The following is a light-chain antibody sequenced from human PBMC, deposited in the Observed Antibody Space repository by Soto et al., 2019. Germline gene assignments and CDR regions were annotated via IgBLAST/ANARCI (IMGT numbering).Light chain of an antibody. Sequence: EIVMTQSPATLSVSPGERATLSCRASQSVSSNLAWYQQKPGQAPRLLIYGASTRATGIPARFSGSGSGTEFTQTVSSLQSEDFAVYYCQQYNNWPPFTFGPGTKVDIK. J-gene: IGKJ3*01. V-gene: IGKV3-15*01. CDR3: QQYNNWPPFT. CDR2: GAS. CDR1: QSVSSN.